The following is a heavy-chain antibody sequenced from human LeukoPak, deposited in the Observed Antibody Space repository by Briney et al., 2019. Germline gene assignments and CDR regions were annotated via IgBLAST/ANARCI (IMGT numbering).Heavy chain of an antibody. V-gene: IGHV3-30-3*01. D-gene: IGHD4-11*01. CDR1: GFTFSSYA. CDR3: AKERLDYSNGYYFDY. CDR2: ISYDGSNK. Sequence: GGSLRLSCAASGFTFSSYAMHWVRQAPGKGLEWVAVISYDGSNKYYADSVKGRFTISRDNSKNTLYLQMNSLRAEDTAVYYCAKERLDYSNGYYFDYWGQGTLVTVSS. J-gene: IGHJ4*02.